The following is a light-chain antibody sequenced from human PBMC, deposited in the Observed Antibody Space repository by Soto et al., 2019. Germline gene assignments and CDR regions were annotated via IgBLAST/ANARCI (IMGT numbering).Light chain of an antibody. V-gene: IGKV3-20*01. CDR1: QSVNNNY. CDR2: GAS. CDR3: QQYGSSQYT. J-gene: IGKJ2*01. Sequence: EIVLTQSPGTLSLSPGERATLSCRASQSVNNNYLAWYQQKPGQAPRLLIYGASSRATGIPDRFSGSGSGTDFPLTISRLAPEDFAVYYCQQYGSSQYTFGQGTQLEIK.